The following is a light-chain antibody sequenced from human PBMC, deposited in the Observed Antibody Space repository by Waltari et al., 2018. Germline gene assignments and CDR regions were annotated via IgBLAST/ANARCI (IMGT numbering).Light chain of an antibody. J-gene: IGKJ3*01. CDR2: DAS. V-gene: IGKV1-33*01. CDR3: QRYDNLPIFA. CDR1: QDIYNY. Sequence: DIQMTQSPSSLSASVGDRVTITCQASQDIYNYLNWYQQKPGQAPKLLIHDASNLETGGPSRFSGSRSGTHFTFTISSLQPEDGATYYCQRYDNLPIFAFGPGTRVDIK.